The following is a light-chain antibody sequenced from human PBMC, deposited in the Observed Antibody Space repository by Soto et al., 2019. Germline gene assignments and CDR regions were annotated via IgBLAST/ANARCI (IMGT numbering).Light chain of an antibody. CDR2: GES. CDR3: KQYNVWPPWT. CDR1: QSVLSN. J-gene: IGKJ1*01. V-gene: IGKV3-15*01. Sequence: ETVMTQSPVTLSVSPGERATLSCRASQSVLSNLAWYQQKPGQAPRLLIYGESTRAAGIPARFSGSGSGADFTLTNSRLQSEDFGVYYCKQYNVWPPWTFGQGTKVEI.